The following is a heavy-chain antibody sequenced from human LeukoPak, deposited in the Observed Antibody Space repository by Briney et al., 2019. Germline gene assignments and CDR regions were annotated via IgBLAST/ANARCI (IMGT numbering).Heavy chain of an antibody. CDR1: GYTFTSYG. Sequence: ASVKVSCKASGYTFTSYGISWVRQAPGQGLEWMGWINPNSGGTNYAQKFQGRVTMTRDTSISTAYMELSRLRSDDTAVYYCARRTYYYDSSGYYREYYYYMDVWGKGTTVTISS. J-gene: IGHJ6*03. CDR2: INPNSGGT. V-gene: IGHV1-2*02. D-gene: IGHD3-22*01. CDR3: ARRTYYYDSSGYYREYYYYMDV.